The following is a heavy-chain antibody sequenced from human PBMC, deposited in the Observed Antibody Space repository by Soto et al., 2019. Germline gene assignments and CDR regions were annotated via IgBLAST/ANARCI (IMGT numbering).Heavy chain of an antibody. J-gene: IGHJ6*02. CDR1: GFTFSDYY. Sequence: GGSLRLSCAASGFTFSDYYMSWIRQAPGKGLEWVSYISSSGSTIYYADSVKGRFTISRDNAKNSLYLQMNSLRAEDSAVYYCARDRSSCYYYYYYGMDVWGQGTTVTVSS. CDR2: ISSSGSTI. D-gene: IGHD6-19*01. V-gene: IGHV3-11*04. CDR3: ARDRSSCYYYYYYGMDV.